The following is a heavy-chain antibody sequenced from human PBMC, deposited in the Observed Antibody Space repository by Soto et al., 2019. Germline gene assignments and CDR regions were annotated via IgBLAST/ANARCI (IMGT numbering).Heavy chain of an antibody. V-gene: IGHV3-30*18. CDR1: GSIFNNYV. CDR3: AKKVAGHYYYYGMDV. D-gene: IGHD6-19*01. Sequence: QVQLVESGGGEVQPGRSLRLSCAASGSIFNNYVMHWVRQAPGKGLEWVAVISYDGSRKYYGDSVKGRFTISRDNSKNTVYLEMNSLRAEDTAIYYCAKKVAGHYYYYGMDVWGQGTTVTVSS. J-gene: IGHJ6*02. CDR2: ISYDGSRK.